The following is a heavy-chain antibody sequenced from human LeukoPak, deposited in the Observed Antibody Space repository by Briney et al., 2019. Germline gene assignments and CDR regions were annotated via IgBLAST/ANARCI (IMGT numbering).Heavy chain of an antibody. CDR2: IYTSGST. Sequence: PSETLSLTCSVSGGSISSYYWSWIRQPAGKGLEWIGRIYTSGSTNYNPSLKSRVTMSVDTSKNQFSLKLSSVTAADTAVYYCARETYGYSSGWHSHWFDPWGQGTLVTVSS. D-gene: IGHD6-19*01. J-gene: IGHJ5*02. V-gene: IGHV4-4*07. CDR3: ARETYGYSSGWHSHWFDP. CDR1: GGSISSYY.